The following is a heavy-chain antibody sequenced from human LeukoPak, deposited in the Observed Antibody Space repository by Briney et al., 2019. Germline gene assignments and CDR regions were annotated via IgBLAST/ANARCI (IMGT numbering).Heavy chain of an antibody. J-gene: IGHJ4*02. V-gene: IGHV3-30*19. D-gene: IGHD5-18*01. CDR2: IWYDGSNK. CDR3: ARDQDSYGYTLFDY. CDR1: GFTFSSYG. Sequence: PGRSLRLSCAASGFTFSSYGMHWVRQAPGKGLEWVAVIWYDGSNKYYADSVKGRFTISRDNSKNTLYLQMNSLRAEDTAVYYCARDQDSYGYTLFDYWGQGTLVTVSS.